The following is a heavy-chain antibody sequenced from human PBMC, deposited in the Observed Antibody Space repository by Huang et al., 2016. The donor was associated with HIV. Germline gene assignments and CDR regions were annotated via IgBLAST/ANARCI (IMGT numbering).Heavy chain of an antibody. CDR2: IVPMYGTP. Sequence: QVQLVQSGAEVKKPGSSVKVSCKATGDTFNTYAISWVRKAPGHGLEGRGGIVPMYGTPNYAQKFRGRVTITADESTSTAYSELSSLISEDTAIYYCARGEYSYVYYFDYWGQGTLVTVSS. J-gene: IGHJ4*02. V-gene: IGHV1-69*01. CDR1: GDTFNTYA. D-gene: IGHD5-18*01. CDR3: ARGEYSYVYYFDY.